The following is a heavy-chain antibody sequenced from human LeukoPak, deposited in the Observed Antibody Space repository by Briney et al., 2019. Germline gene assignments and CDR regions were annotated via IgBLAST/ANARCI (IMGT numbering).Heavy chain of an antibody. V-gene: IGHV1-8*01. CDR2: MNPNSGNT. J-gene: IGHJ4*02. Sequence: ASVKVSCKASGYTFTSYDINWVRQATGQGLEWMGWMNPNSGNTGYAQKFQGRVTMTMDTSISTAYMELSSLRSEDTAVYYCARGPNWNAGIYYLDYWGQGTLVTVSS. CDR1: GYTFTSYD. D-gene: IGHD1-1*01. CDR3: ARGPNWNAGIYYLDY.